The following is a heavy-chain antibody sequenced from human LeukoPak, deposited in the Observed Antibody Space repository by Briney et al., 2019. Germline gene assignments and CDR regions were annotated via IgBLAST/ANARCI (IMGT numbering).Heavy chain of an antibody. CDR2: IRNDGSNK. D-gene: IGHD4/OR15-4a*01. CDR3: PMVAGSFDY. J-gene: IGHJ4*02. V-gene: IGHV3-30*02. CDR1: GFTFSSYG. Sequence: GGSLRLSCAASGFTFSSYGIHWVRQAPGKGLEWVAFIRNDGSNKYYADSVKGRFTISRDNSKNTLYLQMNSLRAEDTAVYYCPMVAGSFDYWGQGTLVTVSS.